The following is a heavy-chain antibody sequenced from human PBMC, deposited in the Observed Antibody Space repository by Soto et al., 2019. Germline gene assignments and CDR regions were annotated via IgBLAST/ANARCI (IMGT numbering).Heavy chain of an antibody. V-gene: IGHV4-31*03. CDR2: IYYSGST. Sequence: PSENLSLSCIFFVGCMSIGVYDWSGIRQHQGKGLEWSGYIYYSGSTYYNPSLKSRVTISVDTSNNQFSLKLSSVTAADTAVYYCARDRNKWFPKHPLWAHYYGMDVWGQGTTVTFYS. CDR3: ARDRNKWFPKHPLWAHYYGMDV. J-gene: IGHJ6*02. D-gene: IGHD3-22*01. CDR1: VGCMSIGVYD.